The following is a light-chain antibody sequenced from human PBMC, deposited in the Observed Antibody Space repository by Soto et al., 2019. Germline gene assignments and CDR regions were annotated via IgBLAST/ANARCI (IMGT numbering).Light chain of an antibody. V-gene: IGLV2-8*01. J-gene: IGLJ2*01. Sequence: QSALTQPPSASGSPGQSVTISCTGTTSDYVSWYQQYPGKAPKLMIYDVTKRPSGVPDRFSGSKSGTTASLTVFGLQAEDEADYFCSSHAGARHSLFGGGTKVTVL. CDR3: SSHAGARHSL. CDR1: TSDY. CDR2: DVT.